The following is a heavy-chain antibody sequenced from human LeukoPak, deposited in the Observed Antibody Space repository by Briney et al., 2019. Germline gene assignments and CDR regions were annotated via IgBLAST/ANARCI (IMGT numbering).Heavy chain of an antibody. V-gene: IGHV1-2*02. D-gene: IGHD6-19*01. CDR3: XRDXQXXLXTDY. CDR2: INPNSGGT. CDR1: GYTFTSYG. Sequence: AASVKVSCKASGYTFTSYGISWVRQAPGQGLEWMGWINPNSGGTNYAQKFQGRVTMTRDTSISTAYMELSRLRSDDTAVYYCXRDXQXXLXTDYWGQGTLVTVS. J-gene: IGHJ4*02.